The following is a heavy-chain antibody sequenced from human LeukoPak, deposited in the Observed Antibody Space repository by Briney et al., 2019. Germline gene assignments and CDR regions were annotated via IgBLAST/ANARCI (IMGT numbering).Heavy chain of an antibody. CDR3: AREYCGGGSCYDQIDY. V-gene: IGHV6-1*01. J-gene: IGHJ4*02. D-gene: IGHD2-15*01. CDR2: TYYRSKWYN. Sequence: SQTLSLTCAISGDSVSSNSAAWNWIRQSPSRGLEWLGRTYYRSKWYNDYAVSVKSRVTINPDTSKNQFSLQLNSVTPEDTAVYYCAREYCGGGSCYDQIDYWGQGTLVTVSS. CDR1: GDSVSSNSAA.